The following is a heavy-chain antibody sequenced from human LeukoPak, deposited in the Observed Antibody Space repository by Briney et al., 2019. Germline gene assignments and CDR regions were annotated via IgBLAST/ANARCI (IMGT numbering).Heavy chain of an antibody. CDR1: GFTFSDYY. J-gene: IGHJ4*02. D-gene: IGHD6-19*01. V-gene: IGHV3-11*01. CDR2: ISSSGSTI. Sequence: GGSLRLSCAASGFTFSDYYMSWIRQAPGKGLEWVSYISSSGSTIYYADSVKGRFTISRDNAKNSLYLQMNSLRSEDTAVYYCATDLLIAVAGTKDYWGQGTLVTVSS. CDR3: ATDLLIAVAGTKDY.